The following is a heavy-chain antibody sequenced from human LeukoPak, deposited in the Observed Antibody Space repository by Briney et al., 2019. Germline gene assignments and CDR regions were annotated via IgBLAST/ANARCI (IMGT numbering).Heavy chain of an antibody. Sequence: GASVKVSCKASGYTFTSYTMNWVRQAPRQGLEWVGWINTNTGKSTYAQGFTGRFVFSLDTSVSTTYLQINSLKAEDTAVYYCARGGSEYAFWSVQRSNWFDPWGQGTLITVSS. V-gene: IGHV7-4-1*02. CDR1: GYTFTSYT. CDR3: ARGGSEYAFWSVQRSNWFDP. D-gene: IGHD3-3*01. J-gene: IGHJ5*02. CDR2: INTNTGKS.